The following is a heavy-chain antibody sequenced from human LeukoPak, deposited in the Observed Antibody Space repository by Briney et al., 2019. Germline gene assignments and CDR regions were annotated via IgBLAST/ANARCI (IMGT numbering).Heavy chain of an antibody. CDR2: IYSGGST. CDR1: AITVSTNY. D-gene: IGHD6-13*01. Sequence: PRPSPSTSSATTAITVSTNYMSWVRQAPGQQLQRVSVIYSGGSTYYADSVKGRFTISRDNSKNTLYLQMNSLRAEDTAVYYCAREPPIAAGVDHWGQGTLVNVSS. V-gene: IGHV3-66*01. J-gene: IGHJ4*02. CDR3: AREPPIAAGVDH.